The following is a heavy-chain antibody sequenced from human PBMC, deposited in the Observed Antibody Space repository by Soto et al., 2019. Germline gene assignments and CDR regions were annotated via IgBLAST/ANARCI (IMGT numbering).Heavy chain of an antibody. D-gene: IGHD3-22*01. CDR1: GGSFSGYY. V-gene: IGHV4-34*01. J-gene: IGHJ5*02. Sequence: SETLSLTCAVYGGSFSGYYWSWIRQPPGKGLEWIGEINHSGSTNYNPSLKSRVTISVDTSKNQFSLKLSSVTAADTAVYYCARGITMIAPRGRFDPWGQGTLVTVSS. CDR2: INHSGST. CDR3: ARGITMIAPRGRFDP.